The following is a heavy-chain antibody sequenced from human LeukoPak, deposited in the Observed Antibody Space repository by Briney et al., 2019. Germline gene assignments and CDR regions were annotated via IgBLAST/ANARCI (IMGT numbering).Heavy chain of an antibody. CDR1: GGTFSSYA. CDR2: IIPILGIA. Sequence: SVKVSCKASGGTFSSYAISWVRQAPGQGLEWMGRIIPILGIANYAQKFQGRVTITADKSTSTAYMELSSLRSEDTAVYYCATDQVPAAIWVDYYYMDVWGKGTTVTVSS. CDR3: ATDQVPAAIWVDYYYMDV. J-gene: IGHJ6*03. V-gene: IGHV1-69*04. D-gene: IGHD2-2*01.